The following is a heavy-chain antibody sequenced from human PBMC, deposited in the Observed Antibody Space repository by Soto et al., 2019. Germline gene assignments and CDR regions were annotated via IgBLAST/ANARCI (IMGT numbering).Heavy chain of an antibody. CDR3: ARVYSSSFAYYYYMDV. CDR2: MNPNRGNT. V-gene: IGHV1-8*01. CDR1: GYTFTSYD. Sequence: QVQLVQSGAEVKKPGASVKVSCKASGYTFTSYDINWVRQATGQGLEWMGWMNPNRGNTGYAQKFQGRVTMTRNTSISTAYMELSSLRSEDTAVYYCARVYSSSFAYYYYMDVWGKGTTVTVSS. D-gene: IGHD6-6*01. J-gene: IGHJ6*03.